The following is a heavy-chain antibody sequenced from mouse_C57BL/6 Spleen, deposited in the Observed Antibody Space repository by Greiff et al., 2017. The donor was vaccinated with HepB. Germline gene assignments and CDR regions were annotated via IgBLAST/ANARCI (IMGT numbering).Heavy chain of an antibody. J-gene: IGHJ2*01. CDR3: ARGYYGSSYSYYFDY. V-gene: IGHV1-81*01. D-gene: IGHD1-1*01. CDR2: IYPRSGNT. Sequence: QVQLKQSGAELARPGASVKLSCKASGYTFTSYGISWVKQRTGQGLEWIGEIYPRSGNTYYNEKFKGKATLTADKSSSTAYMELRSLTSEDSAVYFCARGYYGSSYSYYFDYWGQGTTLTVSS. CDR1: GYTFTSYG.